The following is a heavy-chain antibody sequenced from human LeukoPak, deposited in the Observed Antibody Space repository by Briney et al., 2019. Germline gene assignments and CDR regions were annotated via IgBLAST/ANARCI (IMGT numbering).Heavy chain of an antibody. Sequence: SETLSLTCAVYGGSFSGYYWSWIRQPPGKGLEWIGEINHSGSTYYNPSLKSRVTISVDTSKNQFSLKLSSVTAADTAVYYCARVSGFWSGYYKVWNWFDPWGQGTLVTVSS. CDR2: INHSGST. V-gene: IGHV4-34*01. CDR1: GGSFSGYY. CDR3: ARVSGFWSGYYKVWNWFDP. J-gene: IGHJ5*02. D-gene: IGHD3-3*01.